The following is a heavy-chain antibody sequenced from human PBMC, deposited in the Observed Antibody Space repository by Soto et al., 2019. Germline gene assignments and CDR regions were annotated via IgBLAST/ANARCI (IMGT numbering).Heavy chain of an antibody. D-gene: IGHD6-19*01. Sequence: ASVKVSCKASGYSFTTSDISWLRQAPGQGLEWMGRISAYNGNTNYAQKLQGRVTMTTDTSTSTAYMELRSLRSDDTAVYYCARDGQWLVRRDYYGMDVWGQGTTVTVSS. CDR1: GYSFTTSD. CDR3: ARDGQWLVRRDYYGMDV. CDR2: ISAYNGNT. J-gene: IGHJ6*02. V-gene: IGHV1-18*01.